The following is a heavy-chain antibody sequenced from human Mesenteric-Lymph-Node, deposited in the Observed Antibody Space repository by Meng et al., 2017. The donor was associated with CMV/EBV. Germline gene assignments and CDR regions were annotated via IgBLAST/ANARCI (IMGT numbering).Heavy chain of an antibody. CDR3: ARAPIPNIDRFDP. J-gene: IGHJ5*02. V-gene: IGHV4-34*01. Sequence: SETLSLTCAVYGGSFSGYYWSWIRQPPGKGLEWIGEINHSGSTNYNPSLKSRVTISVDTSKNQFSLKLSSVTAADTAVYSCARAPIPNIDRFDPWGQGTMVTVSS. D-gene: IGHD2/OR15-2a*01. CDR2: INHSGST. CDR1: GGSFSGYY.